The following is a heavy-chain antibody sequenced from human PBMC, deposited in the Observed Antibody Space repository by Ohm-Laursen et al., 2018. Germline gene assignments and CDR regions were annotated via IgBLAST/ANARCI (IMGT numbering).Heavy chain of an antibody. CDR1: GLTFSSYG. V-gene: IGHV3-48*01. Sequence: SLRLSCAASGLTFSSYGINWVRQAPGKGLEWISFITTNSGNIKYADPVKGRFTISRDNAKNSLYLQMNSLRAEDTAIYYCAKDLTDGTYSLDYWGQGALVTVSS. CDR2: ITTNSGNI. D-gene: IGHD1-26*01. CDR3: AKDLTDGTYSLDY. J-gene: IGHJ4*02.